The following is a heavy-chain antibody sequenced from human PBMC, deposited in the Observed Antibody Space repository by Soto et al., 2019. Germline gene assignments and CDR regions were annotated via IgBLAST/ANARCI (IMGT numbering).Heavy chain of an antibody. D-gene: IGHD6-19*01. CDR1: GGSFSAYY. V-gene: IGHV4-34*01. Sequence: PSETLSLTCAVYGGSFSAYYWSWIRQPPGKGLEWIGEINHSGGTSYNPSLKSRVTISVDTSKSQFSLKLTSVTAADRAVYYCARPAVAGQLLCDYWGQGTLVTVSS. CDR3: ARPAVAGQLLCDY. CDR2: INHSGGT. J-gene: IGHJ4*02.